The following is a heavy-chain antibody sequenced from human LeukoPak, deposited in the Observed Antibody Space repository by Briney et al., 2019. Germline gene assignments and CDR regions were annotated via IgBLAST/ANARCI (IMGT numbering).Heavy chain of an antibody. V-gene: IGHV3-7*01. D-gene: IGHD3-22*01. CDR1: GFTFSRYW. CDR2: IKEDGSEK. Sequence: GGSLRLSCAASGFTFSRYWMTWVRQAPGKGLAWVANIKEDGSEKYYVDSVKGRFTVSRDSAKNSLYLQMNSPRAEDTAVYYCARGDSSGSIFDYWGQGTLVTVSS. J-gene: IGHJ4*02. CDR3: ARGDSSGSIFDY.